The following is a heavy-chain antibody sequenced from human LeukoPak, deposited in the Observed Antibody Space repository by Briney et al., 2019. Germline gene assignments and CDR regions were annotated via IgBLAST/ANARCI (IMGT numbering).Heavy chain of an antibody. J-gene: IGHJ4*02. Sequence: GGSLRLSCAASGFTFSSYSMNWVRQAPGKGLEWVSSISSSSSYIYYADSVKGRFTISRDNAKNSLYLQMNSLRAEDTAVYYCARLGTVVTPGVDYWGQGTLVTVSS. CDR1: GFTFSSYS. CDR2: ISSSSSYI. V-gene: IGHV3-21*01. D-gene: IGHD4-23*01. CDR3: ARLGTVVTPGVDY.